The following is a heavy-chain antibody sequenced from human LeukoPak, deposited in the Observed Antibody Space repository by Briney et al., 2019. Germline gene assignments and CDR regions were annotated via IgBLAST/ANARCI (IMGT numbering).Heavy chain of an antibody. CDR3: ARGKGRRVVAFDY. CDR2: INHSGST. J-gene: IGHJ4*02. D-gene: IGHD3-22*01. Sequence: SETLSLTCAVYGGSFSGYYWSWIRKPPGKGLEWIGEINHSGSTNYNPSLKSRVTISVDTSKNQFSLKLSSVTAADTAVYYCARGKGRRVVAFDYWGQGTLVTVSS. V-gene: IGHV4-34*01. CDR1: GGSFSGYY.